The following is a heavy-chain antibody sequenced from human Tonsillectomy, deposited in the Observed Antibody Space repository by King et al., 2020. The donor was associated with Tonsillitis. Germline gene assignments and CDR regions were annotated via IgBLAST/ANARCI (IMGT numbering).Heavy chain of an antibody. CDR3: ARELRFLEWLFGVTGAFDI. Sequence: DVQLVESGGGLVQPGGSLRLSCAASGFTFSSYRMHLVRQAPGKGLGWVPRINSDGSSTSYADSVKGRFTISRDNAKNTLYLQMNSLRAEDTAVYYCARELRFLEWLFGVTGAFDIWGQGTMVTVSS. J-gene: IGHJ3*02. CDR2: INSDGSST. CDR1: GFTFSSYR. V-gene: IGHV3-74*01. D-gene: IGHD3-3*01.